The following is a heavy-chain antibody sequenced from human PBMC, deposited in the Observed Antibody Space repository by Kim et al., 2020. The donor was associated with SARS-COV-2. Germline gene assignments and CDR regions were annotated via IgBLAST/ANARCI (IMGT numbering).Heavy chain of an antibody. D-gene: IGHD3-10*01. CDR3: AKDNKKTGANAFDI. V-gene: IGHV3-9*01. CDR1: GFTFDDYA. Sequence: GGSLRLSCAASGFTFDDYAMHWVRQAPGKGLEWVSGISWNSGSIGYADSVKGRFTISRDNAKNSLYLQMNSLRAEDTALYYCAKDNKKTGANAFDIWGQG. CDR2: ISWNSGSI. J-gene: IGHJ3*02.